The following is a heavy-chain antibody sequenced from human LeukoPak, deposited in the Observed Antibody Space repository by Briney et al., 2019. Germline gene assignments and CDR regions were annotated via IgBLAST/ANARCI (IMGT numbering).Heavy chain of an antibody. CDR1: GYTFTSYG. J-gene: IGHJ5*02. CDR3: ARGGDYGDYVDWFDP. D-gene: IGHD4-17*01. CDR2: ISAYNGNT. Sequence: GASVKVSCKASGYTFTSYGISWVRQAPGQGLEWMGWISAYNGNTNYAQKLQGRVTMTTDTSTSTAYMELRSLRSDDTAVYYCARGGDYGDYVDWFDPWGQGTLVTVSS. V-gene: IGHV1-18*01.